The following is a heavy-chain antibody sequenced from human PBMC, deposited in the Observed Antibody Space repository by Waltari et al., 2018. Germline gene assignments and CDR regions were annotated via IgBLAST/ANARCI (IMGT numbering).Heavy chain of an antibody. J-gene: IGHJ4*02. Sequence: QLQLQESGPGLVKPSETLSLTCTVSGGSISSSSYYWGWIRQPPGKGLEWIGSIYYSGSTCDYPSIKSRVTISVDTSKNQVSLKLSSVTAADTAVYYCARRLVRGVITYYFDYWGQGTLVTVSS. CDR2: IYYSGST. CDR1: GGSISSSSYY. CDR3: ARRLVRGVITYYFDY. V-gene: IGHV4-39*01. D-gene: IGHD3-10*01.